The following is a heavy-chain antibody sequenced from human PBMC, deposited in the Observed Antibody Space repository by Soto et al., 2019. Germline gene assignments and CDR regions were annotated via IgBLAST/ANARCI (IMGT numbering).Heavy chain of an antibody. Sequence: EVQLVESGGGLVKPGGSLRLSCAASGFTFSNAWMSWVRQAPGKGLEWVGRIKSKTDGGTTDYAAPVKGRFTISREDSNNTLYLQMNSLKTEDTAVYYCTTVDVVGIQPWRFELWGSGTMVTVSS. D-gene: IGHD5-12*01. V-gene: IGHV3-15*01. CDR1: GFTFSNAW. CDR2: IKSKTDGGTT. J-gene: IGHJ2*01. CDR3: TTVDVVGIQPWRFEL.